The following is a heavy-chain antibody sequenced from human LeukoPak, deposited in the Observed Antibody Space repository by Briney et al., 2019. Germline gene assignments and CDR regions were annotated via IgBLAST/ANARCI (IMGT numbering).Heavy chain of an antibody. Sequence: ASVKVSCTASGYSFTSYEINWVRQATGQGLEWMGRIIPILGIANYAQKFQGRVTITADKSTSTAYMELSSLRSEDTAVYYCARMDPDRATYYYDSSGYFFDYWGQGTLVTVSS. V-gene: IGHV1-69*04. CDR1: GYSFTSYE. D-gene: IGHD3-22*01. J-gene: IGHJ4*02. CDR2: IIPILGIA. CDR3: ARMDPDRATYYYDSSGYFFDY.